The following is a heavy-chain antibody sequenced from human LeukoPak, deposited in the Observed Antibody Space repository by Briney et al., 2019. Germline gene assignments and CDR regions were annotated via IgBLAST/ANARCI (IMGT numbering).Heavy chain of an antibody. Sequence: GGSLRLSCGASGFSLTNSWIHWVRQAPGKGLVWVSGINHDGSGTYYADSAKGRFTISRDNAKNTLYLQMNSVRAEDTAVYCCTTVFEYWGQGTLVTASS. CDR3: TTVFEY. CDR1: GFSLTNSW. CDR2: INHDGSGT. J-gene: IGHJ4*02. V-gene: IGHV3-74*01.